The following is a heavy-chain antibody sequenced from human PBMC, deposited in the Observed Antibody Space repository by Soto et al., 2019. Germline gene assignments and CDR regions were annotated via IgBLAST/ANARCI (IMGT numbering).Heavy chain of an antibody. J-gene: IGHJ5*02. Sequence: PSETLSLTCTVSGGSISSGGYYWSWIRQHPGKGLEWIGYIYYSGSAYYNPSLKSRVTISVDTSKNQFSLKLSSVTAADTAVYYCARASVGITIFGVVIIPRGFDPWGQGTLVTVSS. CDR3: ARASVGITIFGVVIIPRGFDP. V-gene: IGHV4-31*03. CDR2: IYYSGSA. D-gene: IGHD3-3*01. CDR1: GGSISSGGYY.